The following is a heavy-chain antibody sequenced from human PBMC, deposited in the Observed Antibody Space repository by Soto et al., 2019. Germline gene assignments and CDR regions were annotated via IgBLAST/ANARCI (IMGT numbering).Heavy chain of an antibody. V-gene: IGHV5-51*01. D-gene: IGHD1-20*01. J-gene: IGHJ6*03. CDR2: IYPGDSDT. CDR1: ACISRRCC. CDR3: SRYNLPASTDIDMHV. Sequence: DSRKIWCRGSACISRRCCNGVLRQLLEKDLEWMGIIYPGDSDTRYSPSFQGQVTISADKSISTAYLQWSSLKASDTAMYYCSRYNLPASTDIDMHVW.